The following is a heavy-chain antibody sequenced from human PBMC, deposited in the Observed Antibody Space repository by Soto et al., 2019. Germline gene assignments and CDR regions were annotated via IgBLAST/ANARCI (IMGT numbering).Heavy chain of an antibody. Sequence: SETLSLTCTVSGGSISSGDYYWSWIRQPPGKGLEWIGYIYYSGSTYYNPSLKSRVTISVDTSKNQFSLKLSSVTAADTAVYYCARVPTTQSGYLDYWGQGTLVTVSS. CDR1: GGSISSGDYY. J-gene: IGHJ4*02. V-gene: IGHV4-30-4*01. D-gene: IGHD2-15*01. CDR3: ARVPTTQSGYLDY. CDR2: IYYSGST.